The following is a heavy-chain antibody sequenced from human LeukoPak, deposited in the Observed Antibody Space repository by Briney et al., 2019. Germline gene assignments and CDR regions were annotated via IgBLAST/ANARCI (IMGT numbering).Heavy chain of an antibody. V-gene: IGHV3-7*01. CDR3: ARLEFGSSGYYLLTEYFQH. Sequence: GSLRLFCAASGFTFSSYWMRWVRQAPGEGLEWVANIKQDGSEKYYVNTVKGRSTISRDNAKKSLYLQMNSLRAEDTAVYYCARLEFGSSGYYLLTEYFQHWGQGTLVTVSS. CDR1: GFTFSSYW. D-gene: IGHD3-22*01. CDR2: IKQDGSEK. J-gene: IGHJ1*01.